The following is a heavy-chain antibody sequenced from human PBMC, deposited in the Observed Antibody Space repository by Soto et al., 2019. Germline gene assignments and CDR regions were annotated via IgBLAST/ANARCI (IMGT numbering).Heavy chain of an antibody. CDR3: ARSREFDY. CDR2: IFPSGTT. V-gene: IGHV4-30-2*01. Sequence: LTCGVSGGSLSGATYSWNWIRQPPGKGLEWIGYIFPSGTTYYNPSLKSRVTISIDVSKNQFSLSLRSLTAADTAVYYCARSREFDYWSQGTLVTVSS. CDR1: GGSLSGATYS. J-gene: IGHJ4*02.